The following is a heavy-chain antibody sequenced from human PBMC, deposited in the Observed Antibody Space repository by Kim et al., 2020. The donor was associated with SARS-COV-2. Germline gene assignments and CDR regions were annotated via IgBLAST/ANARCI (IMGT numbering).Heavy chain of an antibody. CDR2: ISGSGGST. Sequence: GGSLRLSCAASGFTFSSYAMSWVRQAPGKGLEWVSDISGSGGSTYYADSVKGRFTISRDNSKNTLYLQMNSLRAEDTAVYYCAKGQSRYNWKLNWFDPWGQGTLVTVSS. V-gene: IGHV3-23*01. D-gene: IGHD1-20*01. J-gene: IGHJ5*02. CDR3: AKGQSRYNWKLNWFDP. CDR1: GFTFSSYA.